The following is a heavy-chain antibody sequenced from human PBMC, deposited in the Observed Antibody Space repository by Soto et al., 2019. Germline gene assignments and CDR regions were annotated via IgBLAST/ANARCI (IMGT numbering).Heavy chain of an antibody. CDR2: INHSGNT. D-gene: IGHD2-15*01. Sequence: SETLSLTCAVYGGSFSGYYWSWIRQPPGKGLEWIGEINHSGNTNYNPSLKSRVTISVDTSKNQFSLKLSSVTAADTAVYYFARKGGCSGGSCYLAPPGLDYWGQGILVTVSS. CDR1: GGSFSGYY. V-gene: IGHV4-34*01. J-gene: IGHJ4*02. CDR3: ARKGGCSGGSCYLAPPGLDY.